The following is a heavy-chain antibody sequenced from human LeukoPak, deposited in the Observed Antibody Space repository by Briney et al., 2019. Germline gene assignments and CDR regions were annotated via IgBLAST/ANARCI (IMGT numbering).Heavy chain of an antibody. CDR2: INPNSGGT. D-gene: IGHD6-19*01. CDR1: GYTFTGYY. Sequence: ASVKVSCKASGYTFTGYYMHWVRQAHGQGLEWMGWINPNSGGTNYEQKFQDRVTMDRGTSISTAYMELSRLRSDDTAVYYCARVKGGYIAVAIYDYWGQGTLVTVSS. J-gene: IGHJ4*02. V-gene: IGHV1-2*02. CDR3: ARVKGGYIAVAIYDY.